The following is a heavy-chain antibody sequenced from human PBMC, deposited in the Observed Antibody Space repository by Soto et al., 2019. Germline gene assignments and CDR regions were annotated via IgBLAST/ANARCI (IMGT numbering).Heavy chain of an antibody. V-gene: IGHV4-30-4*01. CDR2: IYYSGGT. CDR1: GDSISGDYY. CDR3: ARVQRGDYYPGFDY. J-gene: IGHJ4*02. Sequence: QVQLQESGPGRLKPSQTLSLTCTVSGDSISGDYYWSWIRQSPGKGLEWMGHIYYSGGTFYNPFLKSRLTMSIDTFRGQCSLKLTSVTAADTAVYYCARVQRGDYYPGFDYWGQGTLVTVSS. D-gene: IGHD4-17*01.